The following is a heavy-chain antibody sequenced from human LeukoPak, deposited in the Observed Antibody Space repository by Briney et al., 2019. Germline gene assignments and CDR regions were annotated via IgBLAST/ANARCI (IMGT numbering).Heavy chain of an antibody. V-gene: IGHV3-30*02. CDR3: AKVLEGIVGATTSYYYGMDV. CDR1: GFNFSRNG. Sequence: PGGSLRLSCAASGFNFSRNGMHWVRQAPGKGLEWVAVIWYDGTTKLYADSVKGRFTISRDNSKNTLYLQMNSLRAEDTAVYYCAKVLEGIVGATTSYYYGMDVWGQGTTVTVSS. D-gene: IGHD1-26*01. CDR2: IWYDGTTK. J-gene: IGHJ6*02.